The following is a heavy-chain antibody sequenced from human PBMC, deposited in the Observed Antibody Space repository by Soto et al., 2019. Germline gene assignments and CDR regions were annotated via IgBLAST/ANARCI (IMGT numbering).Heavy chain of an antibody. D-gene: IGHD2-21*02. CDR1: GGTFSSYA. Sequence: SVKVSCKASGGTFSSYAISWVRQAPGQGLEWMGGIIPIFGTANYAQKFQGRVTITADESTSTAYMELSSLRSEDTAVYYCARESESCGGDCYSGLLDYWGQGTLVTVSS. J-gene: IGHJ4*02. V-gene: IGHV1-69*13. CDR3: ARESESCGGDCYSGLLDY. CDR2: IIPIFGTA.